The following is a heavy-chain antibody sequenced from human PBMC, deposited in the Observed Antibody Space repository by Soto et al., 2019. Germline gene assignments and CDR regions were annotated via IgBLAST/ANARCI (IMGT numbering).Heavy chain of an antibody. V-gene: IGHV1-69*01. CDR3: AYPPGGGYSYGL. CDR2: IIPTFGTA. Sequence: QVHRFQPGPEVKKLGPSVKSSGKPSEAPFSSYAISWGRQAPGQGLEWMGGIIPTFGTANYAQKFQGRVTITADESTSTAYMELSSLRSEDTAVYYCAYPPGGGYSYGLWGQGTLVTVSS. D-gene: IGHD5-18*01. CDR1: EAPFSSYA. J-gene: IGHJ4*02.